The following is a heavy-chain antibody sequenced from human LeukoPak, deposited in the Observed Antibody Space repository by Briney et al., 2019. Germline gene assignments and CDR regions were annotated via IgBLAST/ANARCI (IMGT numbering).Heavy chain of an antibody. J-gene: IGHJ5*02. CDR3: AKDRVSPGFNWFDP. D-gene: IGHD5/OR15-5a*01. CDR2: INGRGDNT. V-gene: IGHV3-23*01. Sequence: PGGSLSLFCAASGVIISSYAMSWVRHAPGKGLEWVSAINGRGDNTYYADFVKGRFTISRDNSKRTVYLQMNSLRTEDTAVYYCAKDRVSPGFNWFDPWGQGPLVTVSS. CDR1: GVIISSYA.